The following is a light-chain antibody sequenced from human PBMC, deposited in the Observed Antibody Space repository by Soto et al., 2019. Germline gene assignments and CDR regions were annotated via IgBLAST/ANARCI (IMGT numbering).Light chain of an antibody. CDR2: DAS. CDR1: QTIDRW. V-gene: IGKV1-5*01. CDR3: QQYNSFPCT. J-gene: IGKJ2*02. Sequence: DIQMTQSPSTLSASVGDRVTITCRASQTIDRWLAWYQQKPGRSPNLLIFDASTLEVGVPSRFSGRASGTEFTLTITNLQPDDFATYYCQQYNSFPCTFGQGTKLDIK.